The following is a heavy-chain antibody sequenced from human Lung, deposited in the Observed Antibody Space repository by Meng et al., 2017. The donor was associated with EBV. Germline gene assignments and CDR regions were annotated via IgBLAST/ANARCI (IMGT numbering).Heavy chain of an antibody. J-gene: IGHJ4*02. CDR1: GFLLSNAW. CDR3: SRDQRGGRRDFDH. Sequence: EGELVECGGGSVKPGGSQIFSCAASGFLLSNAWMNWVRQAPGKGLEWVGRIRSQGGDEATDYAVPVRGRFTISRDDSRNTLYMQMNSLKIEDTAVYYCSRDQRGGRRDFDHWGQGTLVTVSS. V-gene: IGHV3-15*07. CDR2: IRSQGGDEAT. D-gene: IGHD5-12*01.